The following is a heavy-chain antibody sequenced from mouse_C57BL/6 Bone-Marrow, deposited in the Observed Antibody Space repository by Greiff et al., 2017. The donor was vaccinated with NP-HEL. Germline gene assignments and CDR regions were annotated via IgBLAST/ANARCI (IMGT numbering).Heavy chain of an antibody. V-gene: IGHV1-72*01. CDR3: ERGRGTTVVATDYYAMDY. CDR1: GYTFTSYW. J-gene: IGHJ4*01. CDR2: IDPNSGGT. Sequence: QVQLQQPGAELVKPGASVKLSCKASGYTFTSYWMHWVKQRPGRGLEWIGRIDPNSGGTKYNEKFKSKATLTVDKPSSTAYMQLSSLTSEDSAVYYGERGRGTTVVATDYYAMDYWGQGTSVTVSS. D-gene: IGHD1-1*01.